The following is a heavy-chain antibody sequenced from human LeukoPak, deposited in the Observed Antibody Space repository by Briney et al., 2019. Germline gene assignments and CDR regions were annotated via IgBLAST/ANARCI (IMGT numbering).Heavy chain of an antibody. J-gene: IGHJ6*03. Sequence: ASVKVSCKASGHTFTSYYMHWVRQAPGQGLEWMGIINPSGGSTSYAQKFQGRVTMTEDTSTDTAYMELSSLRSEDAAVYYCATRYCSGGSCPNYYYYYINVWGKGTTVTISS. CDR2: INPSGGST. D-gene: IGHD2-15*01. V-gene: IGHV1-46*01. CDR1: GHTFTSYY. CDR3: ATRYCSGGSCPNYYYYYINV.